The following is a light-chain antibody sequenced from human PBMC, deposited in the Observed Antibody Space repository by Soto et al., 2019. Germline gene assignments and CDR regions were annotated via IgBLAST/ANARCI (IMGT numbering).Light chain of an antibody. J-gene: IGLJ1*01. CDR3: TACDDSLNGYV. CDR2: SNN. Sequence: QPVLTQPPSASGTPGQRVTISCSGSSSNIGSNTVNWYQQLPGTDPNLLIYSNNQPPSGVPDRFSGSKAGTSASLAISGLQSEDEGDYYCTACDDSLNGYVFGTGTKVTVL. CDR1: SSNIGSNT. V-gene: IGLV1-44*01.